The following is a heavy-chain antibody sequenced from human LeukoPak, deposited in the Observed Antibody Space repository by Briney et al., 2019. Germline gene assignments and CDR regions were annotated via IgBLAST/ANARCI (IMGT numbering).Heavy chain of an antibody. CDR3: AKDQRGAAAGTMVDY. Sequence: SETLSLTCAVYGGSFSGYYWSWIRQPPGKGLEWIGEINHSGSTNYNPSLKSRVTISVDTSKNQFSLKLNSVTAADTAVYYCAKDQRGAAAGTMVDYWGQGTLVTVSS. V-gene: IGHV4-34*01. D-gene: IGHD6-13*01. J-gene: IGHJ4*02. CDR1: GGSFSGYY. CDR2: INHSGST.